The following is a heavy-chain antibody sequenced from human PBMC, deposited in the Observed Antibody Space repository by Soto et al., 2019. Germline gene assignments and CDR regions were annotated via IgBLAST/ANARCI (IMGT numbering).Heavy chain of an antibody. V-gene: IGHV5-10-1*01. Sequence: GESLKISCKGSGYSFTSYWSSWVRQMPGKGLEWMGRIDPSDSYTNYSPSFQGHVTISADKSISTAYLQWSSLKASDTAMYYCARIMDYYYGMDVWGQGTTVTVSS. J-gene: IGHJ6*02. CDR2: IDPSDSYT. CDR1: GYSFTSYW. CDR3: ARIMDYYYGMDV. D-gene: IGHD2-8*01.